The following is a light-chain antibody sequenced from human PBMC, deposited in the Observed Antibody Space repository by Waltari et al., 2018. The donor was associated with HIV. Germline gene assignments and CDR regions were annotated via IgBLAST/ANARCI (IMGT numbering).Light chain of an antibody. CDR2: DSS. CDR3: QQYKNWPRT. CDR1: QSIGNN. J-gene: IGKJ1*01. V-gene: IGKV3-15*01. Sequence: EVVLTQSPGTVSVSPGERAPLSCRTSQSIGNNLVWYQMKPGKAPRLVIYDSSTRATGIPVRFSGSGSGTEFTLTISSLQSEDFAVYFGQQYKNWPRTFGQGTKVEI.